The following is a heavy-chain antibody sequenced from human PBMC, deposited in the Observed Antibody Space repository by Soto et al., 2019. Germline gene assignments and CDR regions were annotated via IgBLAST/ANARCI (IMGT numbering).Heavy chain of an antibody. CDR2: IDGDGRNT. Sequence: EVQLVESGGGLVQPGGSLTVSCTASGFTFSSHWIHWVRQGPGKGLMWVSRIDGDGRNTDYADSGKGRFARSRDNAKNTVNLHMRSLRADDTGVYYCIRGSRGWNGIDYWGQGARVTVSS. J-gene: IGHJ4*02. CDR3: IRGSRGWNGIDY. CDR1: GFTFSSHW. D-gene: IGHD6-19*01. V-gene: IGHV3-74*01.